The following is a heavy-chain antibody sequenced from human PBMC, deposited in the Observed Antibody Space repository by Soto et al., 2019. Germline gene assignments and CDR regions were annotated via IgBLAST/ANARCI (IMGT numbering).Heavy chain of an antibody. V-gene: IGHV4-34*01. CDR2: INHSGST. D-gene: IGHD6-6*01. CDR1: GLSFSGYY. J-gene: IGHJ4*02. CDR3: ARENPGIAARAFDY. Sequence: PSETLSLTCAVYGLSFSGYYWGWIRQPPGKGLEWIGEINHSGSTNYNPSLKSRVTISVDTSKNQLSLKLSSVTAADTAVYYCARENPGIAARAFDYWGQGTLVTVSS.